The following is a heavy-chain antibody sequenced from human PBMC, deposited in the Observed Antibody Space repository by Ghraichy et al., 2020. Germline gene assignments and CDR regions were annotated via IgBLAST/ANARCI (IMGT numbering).Heavy chain of an antibody. V-gene: IGHV5-51*01. Sequence: GGSLRLSCKGSGYSFSSYWIGWVRQMPGEGLEWMGIIYPGDSDTRYSPSFQGQVTFSADKSISTAYLQWSSLKASDTAIYYCARRGFSSSWYYFDYWGQGTLVTVSS. CDR2: IYPGDSDT. CDR3: ARRGFSSSWYYFDY. CDR1: GYSFSSYW. J-gene: IGHJ4*02. D-gene: IGHD6-13*01.